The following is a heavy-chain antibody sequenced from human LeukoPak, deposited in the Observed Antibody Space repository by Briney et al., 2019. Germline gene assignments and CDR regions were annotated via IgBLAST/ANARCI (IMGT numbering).Heavy chain of an antibody. D-gene: IGHD7-27*01. CDR1: GFTFTIYG. Sequence: GGSLRLSCAASGFTFTIYGMHWVRQTPVKGLEWVSFIQYDGSHKYYADSVKGRFTISRDNSKNTLYLQMNSLRPEDTAVYYCAKLGISSFDYWGRGTLVTVSS. V-gene: IGHV3-30*02. CDR2: IQYDGSHK. J-gene: IGHJ4*02. CDR3: AKLGISSFDY.